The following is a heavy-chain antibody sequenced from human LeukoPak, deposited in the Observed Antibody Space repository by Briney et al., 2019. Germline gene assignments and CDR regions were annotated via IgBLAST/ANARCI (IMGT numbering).Heavy chain of an antibody. CDR1: GFTFSNAW. CDR2: IKSKTDGGTT. CDR3: TTAPITIEAERAFDI. D-gene: IGHD3-3*01. Sequence: PGGSLRLSCAASGFTFSNAWMSWVRQAPGKGLEWVGRIKSKTDGGTTDYAAPVKGRFTISRDDSKNTLYLQMNSLKTEDTAVYYCTTAPITIEAERAFDIWGQGTMVTVSS. V-gene: IGHV3-15*01. J-gene: IGHJ3*02.